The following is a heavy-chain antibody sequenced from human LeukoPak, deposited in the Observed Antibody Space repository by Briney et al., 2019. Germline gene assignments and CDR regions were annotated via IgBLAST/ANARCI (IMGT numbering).Heavy chain of an antibody. V-gene: IGHV1-18*01. D-gene: IGHD2-2*01. CDR2: ISAYNGNT. Sequence: ASVKVSFKASGYTFTSYGISWVRQAPGQGLEWMVWISAYNGNTNYAQKLQGRVTMTTDTSTSTAYMELRSLRSDDTAVYYCARLTFGRYCSSTSCSSFDYWGQGTLVTVSS. J-gene: IGHJ4*02. CDR1: GYTFTSYG. CDR3: ARLTFGRYCSSTSCSSFDY.